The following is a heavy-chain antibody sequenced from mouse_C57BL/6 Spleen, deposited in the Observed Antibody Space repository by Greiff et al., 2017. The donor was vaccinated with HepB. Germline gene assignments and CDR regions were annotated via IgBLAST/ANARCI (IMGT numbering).Heavy chain of an antibody. V-gene: IGHV5-17*01. CDR3: AREGLGRIPDD. D-gene: IGHD4-1*01. CDR1: GFTFSDYG. J-gene: IGHJ2*01. Sequence: EVQRVESGGGLVKPGGSLKLSCAASGFTFSDYGMHWVRQAPEKGLEWVAYISSGSSTIYYADTVKGRFTISRDNAKNTLFLQMTRLRSEDTAMYYCAREGLGRIPDDWGKGTTVTVSS. CDR2: ISSGSSTI.